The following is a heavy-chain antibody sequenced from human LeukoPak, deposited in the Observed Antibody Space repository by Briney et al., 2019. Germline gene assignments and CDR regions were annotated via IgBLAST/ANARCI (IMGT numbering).Heavy chain of an antibody. D-gene: IGHD4-17*01. V-gene: IGHV4-59*11. J-gene: IGHJ3*02. CDR2: ISYIGGT. CDR1: GDSFSSHY. CDR3: ARDLVTVTKGFDI. Sequence: SETLSLTCVVSGDSFSSHYWTWIRQSPGKGLEWIGYISYIGGTNYNPSLKSRVTISIDTSKNQFSLKLRSVTAADTAVYYCARDLVTVTKGFDIWGQGTVVSVSS.